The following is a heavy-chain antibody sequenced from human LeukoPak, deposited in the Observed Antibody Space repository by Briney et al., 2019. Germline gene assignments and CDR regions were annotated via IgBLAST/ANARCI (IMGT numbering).Heavy chain of an antibody. V-gene: IGHV3-30*04. J-gene: IGHJ4*02. CDR1: GFTFSSYA. CDR3: ARDLGARDYVSDY. Sequence: PGGSLRLSCAASGFTFSSYAMHWVRQAPGKGLEWVAVISYDGSNKYYADSVKGRFTISRDNSKNTLYLQMNSLRAEDTAVYYCARDLGARDYVSDYWGQGTLVAVSS. CDR2: ISYDGSNK. D-gene: IGHD4-17*01.